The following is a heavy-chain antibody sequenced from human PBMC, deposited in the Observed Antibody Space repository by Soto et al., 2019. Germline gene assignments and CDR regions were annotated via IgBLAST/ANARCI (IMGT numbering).Heavy chain of an antibody. V-gene: IGHV3-21*06. CDR3: ARDIGEMSAV. Sequence: PGGSLRLSCTGSGFTFSSSTMTWVRQGPRKGLEWVSSISSSSSYIYFADSLKGRFTISRDNAKNSLYLQMNSLRAEDTAVYYCARDIGEMSAVWGQGTQVTVSS. CDR2: ISSSSSYI. CDR1: GFTFSSST. D-gene: IGHD3-10*01. J-gene: IGHJ4*02.